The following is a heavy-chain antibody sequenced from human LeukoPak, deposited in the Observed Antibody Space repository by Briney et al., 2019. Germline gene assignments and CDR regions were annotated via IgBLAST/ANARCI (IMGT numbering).Heavy chain of an antibody. J-gene: IGHJ4*02. CDR1: GFTFSSYG. V-gene: IGHV3-30*18. CDR2: ISYDGSNK. Sequence: PGGSLRLSCAVSGFTFSSYGMHWVRQAPGKGLEWVAVISYDGSNKYYADSVKGRFTISRDNSKNTLYLQMNSLRAEDTAVYYCAKGPYYYDSSGLDYWGQGTLVTVSS. CDR3: AKGPYYYDSSGLDY. D-gene: IGHD3-22*01.